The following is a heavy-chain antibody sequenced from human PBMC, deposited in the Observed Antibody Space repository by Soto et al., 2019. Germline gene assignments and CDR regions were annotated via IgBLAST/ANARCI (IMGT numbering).Heavy chain of an antibody. D-gene: IGHD1-26*01. CDR1: GYTFTSYG. Sequence: ASVKVSCKASGYTFTSYGISWVRQAPGQGLEWMGWISAYNGNTNYAQKLQGRVTMTTDTSTSTAYMELRSLRSDDTAVYYCARKYGGSSTLYYYYGMDVWGQGTTVIVSS. CDR3: ARKYGGSSTLYYYYGMDV. CDR2: ISAYNGNT. V-gene: IGHV1-18*01. J-gene: IGHJ6*02.